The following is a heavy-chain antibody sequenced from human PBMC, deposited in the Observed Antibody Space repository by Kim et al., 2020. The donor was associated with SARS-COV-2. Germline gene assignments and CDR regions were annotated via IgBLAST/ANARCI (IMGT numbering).Heavy chain of an antibody. J-gene: IGHJ4*02. CDR3: AREAAAGKGDY. D-gene: IGHD6-13*01. CDR2: ISSSSYI. V-gene: IGHV3-21*01. Sequence: GGSLRLSCAASGFTFSSYSMNWVRQAPGKGLEWVSSISSSSYIYYADSVKGRFTISRDNAKNSLYLQMNSLRAEDTAVYYCAREAAAGKGDYWGQGTLVTVSS. CDR1: GFTFSSYS.